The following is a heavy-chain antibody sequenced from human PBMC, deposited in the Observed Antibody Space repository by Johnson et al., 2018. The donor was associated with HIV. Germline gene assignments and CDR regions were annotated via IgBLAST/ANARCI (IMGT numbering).Heavy chain of an antibody. D-gene: IGHD3-10*01. Sequence: QVQLVESGGGVVQPGRSLRLSCAASGFTFSSYAMHWVRQAPGKGLEWVAVISYDGSNKYYADSVKGRFTISRDNSKNTLYLQMNSLRAEDTAVYYCARYPITMVRGAFDIWGQGTMVTVSS. CDR3: ARYPITMVRGAFDI. CDR2: ISYDGSNK. CDR1: GFTFSSYA. V-gene: IGHV3-30-3*01. J-gene: IGHJ3*02.